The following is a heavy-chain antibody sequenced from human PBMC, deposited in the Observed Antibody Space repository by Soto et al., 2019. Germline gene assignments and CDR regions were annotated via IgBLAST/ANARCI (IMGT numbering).Heavy chain of an antibody. Sequence: PSETLSLTCTVSGGSVSSGDFYWSWIRQPPGKGLEWIGYIYYNGSANYNPSLKSRVTISSDTSKNQFSLRLFPVTAADTAVYYCARDRPRTIYNSAYYNYCMDVWGQGTTVTVSS. CDR2: IYYNGSA. V-gene: IGHV4-61*08. D-gene: IGHD6-19*01. CDR3: ARDRPRTIYNSAYYNYCMDV. CDR1: GGSVSSGDFY. J-gene: IGHJ6*02.